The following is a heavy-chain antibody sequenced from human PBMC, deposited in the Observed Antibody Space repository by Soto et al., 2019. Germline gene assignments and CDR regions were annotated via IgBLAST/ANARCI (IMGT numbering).Heavy chain of an antibody. CDR1: GFTFTSSA. CDR3: AADKAFSSSAGYYYYYGMDV. CDR2: IVVGSGNT. D-gene: IGHD6-6*01. J-gene: IGHJ6*02. V-gene: IGHV1-58*01. Sequence: ASVKVSCKASGFTFTSSAVQWVRQARGQRLEWIGWIVVGSGNTNYAQKFQERVTITRDMSTSTAYMELSSLRSEDTAVYYCAADKAFSSSAGYYYYYGMDVWGQGTTVTVSS.